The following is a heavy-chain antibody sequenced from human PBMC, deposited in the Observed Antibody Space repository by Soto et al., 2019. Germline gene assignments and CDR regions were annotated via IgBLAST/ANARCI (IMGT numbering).Heavy chain of an antibody. Sequence: QVQLVESGGGVVQPGRSLRLSCAASGFTFSSYAMHWVRQAPGKGLEWVAVISYDGSNKYYADSVKGRFTISRDNSKNTLYLQMNSLRAEDTAVYYCARDRGFSIPVGHFDYWGQGTLVTVSS. D-gene: IGHD2-2*02. CDR1: GFTFSSYA. J-gene: IGHJ4*02. V-gene: IGHV3-30-3*01. CDR2: ISYDGSNK. CDR3: ARDRGFSIPVGHFDY.